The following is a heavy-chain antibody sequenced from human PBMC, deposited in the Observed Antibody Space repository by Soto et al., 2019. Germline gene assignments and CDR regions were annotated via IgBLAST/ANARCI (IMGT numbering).Heavy chain of an antibody. CDR3: ATTGIAAAGTGENYYYYYGMDV. V-gene: IGHV4-39*01. J-gene: IGHJ6*02. Sequence: PSETLSLTCTVSGGSISSSSYYWGWIRQPPGKGLEWIGSIYYSGSTYYNPSLKSRVTISVDTSKNQFSLKLSSVTAADTAVYYCATTGIAAAGTGENYYYYYGMDVSGQGPTVTVSS. D-gene: IGHD6-13*01. CDR1: GGSISSSSYY. CDR2: IYYSGST.